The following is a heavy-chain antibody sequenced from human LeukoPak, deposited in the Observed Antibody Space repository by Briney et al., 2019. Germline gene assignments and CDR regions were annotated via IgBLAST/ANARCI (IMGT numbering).Heavy chain of an antibody. Sequence: GGSLRLSCAASGFTFSSYAMTWVRQAPGKGLEWVSAISGSGGSTYYADSVKGRFTISRDNSKNTLYLQMNSLGAEDTAVYYCAKGRTVAYYYDMDVWGQGTTVTVSS. D-gene: IGHD4-23*01. J-gene: IGHJ6*02. CDR2: ISGSGGST. V-gene: IGHV3-23*01. CDR3: AKGRTVAYYYDMDV. CDR1: GFTFSSYA.